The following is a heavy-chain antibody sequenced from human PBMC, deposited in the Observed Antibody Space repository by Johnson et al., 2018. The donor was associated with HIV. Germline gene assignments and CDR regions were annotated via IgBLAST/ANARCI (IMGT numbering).Heavy chain of an antibody. V-gene: IGHV3-15*01. CDR1: GFIFSNAW. D-gene: IGHD2-15*01. CDR3: TTNVGRRVAAPPRVAFDI. Sequence: VQLVESGGGVVQPGRSLRLSCAASGFIFSNAWMSWVRQAPGKGLEWVGRIKSKTDGGTTDYAAPVKGRFTISRDDSKNTLYLQMNSLKTEDTAVYYCTTNVGRRVAAPPRVAFDIWGQGTIVTVSS. J-gene: IGHJ3*02. CDR2: IKSKTDGGTT.